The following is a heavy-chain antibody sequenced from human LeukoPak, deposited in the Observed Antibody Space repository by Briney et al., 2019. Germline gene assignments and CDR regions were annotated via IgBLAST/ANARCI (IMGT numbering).Heavy chain of an antibody. J-gene: IGHJ4*02. CDR2: INSDGSST. CDR1: GFTFSSYW. D-gene: IGHD2-8*01. CDR3: ARDRYVYSLDY. V-gene: IGHV3-74*01. Sequence: SGGSLRLSCAASGFTFSSYWMHWGRQAPGKGLVWVSRINSDGSSTSYADSVKGRFTISRDNAKNTLYLQMNSLRAEDTAVYYCARDRYVYSLDYWGQGTLVTVSS.